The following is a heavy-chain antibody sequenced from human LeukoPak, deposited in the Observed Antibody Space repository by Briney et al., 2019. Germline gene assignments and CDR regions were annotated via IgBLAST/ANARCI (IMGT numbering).Heavy chain of an antibody. V-gene: IGHV3-23*01. CDR1: GFTFSSNA. CDR2: ISTSGGNT. J-gene: IGHJ4*02. Sequence: GGSLRLSCAGSGFTFSSNALSWVRQAPGKGLEWVSAISTSGGNTYYADSVRGRFTISRDDSKNTLYLQMNTLRAEDTAVYYCSTTKQARRYFDYWGQGTLVTVSS. D-gene: IGHD1-1*01. CDR3: STTKQARRYFDY.